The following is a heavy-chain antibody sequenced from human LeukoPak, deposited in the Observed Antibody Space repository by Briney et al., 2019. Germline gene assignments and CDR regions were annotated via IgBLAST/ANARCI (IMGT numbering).Heavy chain of an antibody. Sequence: GGSLRLSCAASGFTFSSYGMHWVRQAPGKGLEWVAVISYDGSNKYYADSVKGRFTISRDNSKNTLYLQMNSLRAEDTAVYYCAGYSYGLYYFDYWGQGTLVTVSS. D-gene: IGHD5-18*01. CDR3: AGYSYGLYYFDY. J-gene: IGHJ4*02. V-gene: IGHV3-30*03. CDR1: GFTFSSYG. CDR2: ISYDGSNK.